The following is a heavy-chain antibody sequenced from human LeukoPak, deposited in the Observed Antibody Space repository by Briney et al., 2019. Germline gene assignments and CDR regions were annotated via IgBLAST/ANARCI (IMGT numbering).Heavy chain of an antibody. CDR2: ISSSGRKI. CDR3: ARGPRDPTEYCSRGACAPTYEV. CDR1: GFIFGDYE. J-gene: IGHJ4*02. Sequence: PGGSLRLSCAVSGFIFGDYEMNWVRQAPGKGLEWVSYISSSGRKIYYADSVKGRFTISRDNAKNSLYLQMNSLRADDTAIYYCARGPRDPTEYCSRGACAPTYEVWGQGALVTVSS. V-gene: IGHV3-48*03. D-gene: IGHD2-15*01.